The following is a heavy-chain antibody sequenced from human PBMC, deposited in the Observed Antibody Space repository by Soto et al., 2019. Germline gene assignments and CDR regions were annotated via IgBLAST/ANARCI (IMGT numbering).Heavy chain of an antibody. D-gene: IGHD6-6*01. CDR2: INPNSGGT. J-gene: IGHJ3*02. CDR3: ARVWAYSSSSEGFDAFDI. Sequence: ASVKVSCKASGYTFTGYYMHWVRQAPGQGREWMGWINPNSGGTNYAQKFQGRVTMTRDTSISTAYMELSRLRSDDRAGYYCARVWAYSSSSEGFDAFDIFGQGTMVTVSS. V-gene: IGHV1-2*02. CDR1: GYTFTGYY.